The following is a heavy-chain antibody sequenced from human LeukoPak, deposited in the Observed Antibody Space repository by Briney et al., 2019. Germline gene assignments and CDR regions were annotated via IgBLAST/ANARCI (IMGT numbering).Heavy chain of an antibody. V-gene: IGHV3-11*01. J-gene: IGHJ6*02. CDR3: ARDGGYYDFWSGPKTNYGMDV. Sequence: PGGSLRLSCAAPGFTFSDYYMSWIRQAPGKGLEWVSYISSSGSTIYYADSVKGRFTISRDNAKNSLYLQMNSLRAEDTAVYYCARDGGYYDFWSGPKTNYGMDVWGQGTTVTVSS. CDR2: ISSSGSTI. D-gene: IGHD3-3*01. CDR1: GFTFSDYY.